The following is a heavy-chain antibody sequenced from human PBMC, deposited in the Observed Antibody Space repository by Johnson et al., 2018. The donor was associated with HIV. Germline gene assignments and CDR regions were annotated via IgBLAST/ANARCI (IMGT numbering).Heavy chain of an antibody. J-gene: IGHJ4*01. Sequence: QVQLVQSGAEVKEPGASVKVSCKASGYTFTGYYIHWVRQAPGQGLEWVGRINSNSGGTNYAQKFQGRVSMTRDTSISTAYMELSSLKSDDTAVYYCARGVGKYGNGIDYWGQGTLVTVAS. V-gene: IGHV1-2*06. D-gene: IGHD4-23*01. CDR2: INSNSGGT. CDR1: GYTFTGYY. CDR3: ARGVGKYGNGIDY.